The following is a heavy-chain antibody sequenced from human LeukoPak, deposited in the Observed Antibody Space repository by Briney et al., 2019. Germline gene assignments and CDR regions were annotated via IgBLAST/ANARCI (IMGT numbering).Heavy chain of an antibody. CDR1: GFTFSSYE. CDR3: ARGYYDFWSGSDLPMDV. CDR2: ISSSGSTI. Sequence: GGSLRLSCAASGFTFSSYEMNWVRQAPGKGLEWVSYISSSGSTIYYADSVKGRFTISRDNAKNSLYLQMNSLRAEDTAVYYCARGYYDFWSGSDLPMDVWGKGTTVTVSS. J-gene: IGHJ6*03. D-gene: IGHD3-3*01. V-gene: IGHV3-48*03.